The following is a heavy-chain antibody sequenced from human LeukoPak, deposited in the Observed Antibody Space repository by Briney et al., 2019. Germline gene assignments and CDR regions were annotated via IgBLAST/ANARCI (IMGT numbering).Heavy chain of an antibody. CDR2: INYRGST. V-gene: IGHV4-39*01. J-gene: IGHJ4*02. Sequence: SETLSLTCTVSGGSISNSDYYWDWIRQPPGKGLEWSGSINYRGSTYYNPSLESRDTISVDTSKNQFSLSMSSVTAADTAVYYCTKPRGRGQVDPGPSGYINYWGQGTLVSVSS. CDR3: TKPRGRGQVDPGPSGYINY. D-gene: IGHD3-22*01. CDR1: GGSISNSDYY.